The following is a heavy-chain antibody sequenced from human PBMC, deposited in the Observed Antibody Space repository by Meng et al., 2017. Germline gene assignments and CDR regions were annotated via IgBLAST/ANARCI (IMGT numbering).Heavy chain of an antibody. CDR2: ISWDGGST. V-gene: IGHV3-43D*04. CDR1: GFTFDDYA. CDR3: AKDMTGGYYYYGMDV. D-gene: IGHD3-16*01. Sequence: ETLSLTCAASGFTFDDYAMHWVRQAPGKGLEWVSLISWDGGSTYYADSVKGRFTISRDNSKNSLYLQMNSLRAEDAALYYCAKDMTGGYYYYGMDVWGQGTTVTVSS. J-gene: IGHJ6*02.